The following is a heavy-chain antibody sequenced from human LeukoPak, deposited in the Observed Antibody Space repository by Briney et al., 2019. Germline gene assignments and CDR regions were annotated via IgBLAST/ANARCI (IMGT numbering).Heavy chain of an antibody. CDR3: ARGRGYDSGAYNYAFSDY. Sequence: GGSLRLSCAASRFTFSNYGMHWVRQAPGKGLEWVAVIWYDGSNKYYADSVKGRFTISRDNSKNTLYLQMNSLRAEDTAVYYCARGRGYDSGAYNYAFSDYRGQGTLVTVSS. CDR2: IWYDGSNK. J-gene: IGHJ4*02. CDR1: RFTFSNYG. D-gene: IGHD3-22*01. V-gene: IGHV3-33*01.